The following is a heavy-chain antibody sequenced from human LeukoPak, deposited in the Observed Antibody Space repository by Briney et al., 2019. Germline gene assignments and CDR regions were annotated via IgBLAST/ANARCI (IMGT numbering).Heavy chain of an antibody. Sequence: PGGSLRLSCAASGFTFSSYAMSWVRQAPGKGMEWVSAISGSGGSTYYADSVKGRFTISRDNSKNTLYLQMNSLRAEDTAVYYCAKEAPRRYYDSSGYYSTRIDYWGQGTLVTVSS. J-gene: IGHJ4*02. CDR2: ISGSGGST. CDR1: GFTFSSYA. CDR3: AKEAPRRYYDSSGYYSTRIDY. V-gene: IGHV3-23*01. D-gene: IGHD3-22*01.